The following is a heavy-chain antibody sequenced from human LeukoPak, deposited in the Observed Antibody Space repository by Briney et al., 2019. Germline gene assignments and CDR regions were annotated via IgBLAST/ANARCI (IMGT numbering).Heavy chain of an antibody. V-gene: IGHV3-53*01. CDR1: GFTFSSYS. J-gene: IGHJ4*02. CDR2: IYSGGTT. Sequence: GGSLRLSCAASGFTFSSYSMNWVRQAPGKGLEWVSLIYSGGTTYYADSVKGRFTFSRDNSKNTLYLQMNSLRAEDTAVYYCARRAGGYSHPYDYWGQGILVTVSS. CDR3: ARRAGGYSHPYDY. D-gene: IGHD4-23*01.